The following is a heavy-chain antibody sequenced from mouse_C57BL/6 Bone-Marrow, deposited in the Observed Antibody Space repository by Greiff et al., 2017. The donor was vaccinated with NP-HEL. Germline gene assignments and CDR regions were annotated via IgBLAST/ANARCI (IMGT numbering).Heavy chain of an antibody. CDR2: IWGVGST. CDR1: GFSLTSYG. D-gene: IGHD2-5*01. V-gene: IGHV2-6*01. Sequence: QVQLQQSGPGLVAPSQSLSITCTVSGFSLTSYGVDWVRQSPGKGLEWLGVIWGVGSTNYNSALNSRLSISKDNSKSQVFLKMNSLQTDDTAMYYCASRGYSNYLAYWGQGTLVTVSA. CDR3: ASRGYSNYLAY. J-gene: IGHJ3*01.